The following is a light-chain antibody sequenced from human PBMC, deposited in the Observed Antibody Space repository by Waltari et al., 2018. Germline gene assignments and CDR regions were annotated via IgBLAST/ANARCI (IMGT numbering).Light chain of an antibody. V-gene: IGLV3-1*01. Sequence: SYELTQPPSVSVSLGQTASITCSGDILGNKYASWYQQKPGQSPLLVIYQDTKRPSGIPERFSGSKSGNAATLTVSGTQAMDEADYYCQALGTGAWVFGGGTKLTVL. CDR2: QDT. J-gene: IGLJ3*02. CDR3: QALGTGAWV. CDR1: ILGNKY.